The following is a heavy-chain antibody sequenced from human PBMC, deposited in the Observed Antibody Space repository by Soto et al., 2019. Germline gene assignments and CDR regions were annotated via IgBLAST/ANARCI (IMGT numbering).Heavy chain of an antibody. CDR3: ARDMSGGSSWYEFDS. V-gene: IGHV4-59*01. D-gene: IGHD6-13*01. CDR2: VYHTGTT. CDR1: GDSIRSSY. J-gene: IGHJ4*02. Sequence: SETLSLTCTVSGDSIRSSYWSWFRQPPGRGLEWIGYVYHTGTTNSNPSLKSRVTISPDTSENLFSLKLISVTPADTAVYFCARDMSGGSSWYEFDSWGPGTLVTVSS.